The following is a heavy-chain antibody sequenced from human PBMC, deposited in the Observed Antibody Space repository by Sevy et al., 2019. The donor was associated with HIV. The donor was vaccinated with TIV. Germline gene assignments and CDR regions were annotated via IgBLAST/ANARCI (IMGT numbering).Heavy chain of an antibody. V-gene: IGHV1-69*13. J-gene: IGHJ4*02. Sequence: ASVKVSCKASGGTFSSYAISWVRQAPGQGLEWMGGIIPIFGTANYAQKFQGRVTITADESTSTAYMELSSLRSEDTAVYYCAIAREGVRDGYNMVYWGQGTLVSVSS. CDR3: AIAREGVRDGYNMVY. CDR2: IIPIFGTA. CDR1: GGTFSSYA. D-gene: IGHD5-12*01.